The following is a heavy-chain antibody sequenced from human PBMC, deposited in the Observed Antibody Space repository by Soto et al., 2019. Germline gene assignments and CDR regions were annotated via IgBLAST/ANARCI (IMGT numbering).Heavy chain of an antibody. Sequence: PSETLSLTCTVSGGSIRSYYWSWIRQPAGKGLEWIGRIYTSGSTNYNPSLKSRVTMSVDTSKNQFSLRLSSVTAADTAVYYCARVQYYYDSSGIHDAFDIWGLGTMVTVSS. V-gene: IGHV4-4*07. J-gene: IGHJ3*02. CDR3: ARVQYYYDSSGIHDAFDI. CDR1: GGSIRSYY. D-gene: IGHD3-22*01. CDR2: IYTSGST.